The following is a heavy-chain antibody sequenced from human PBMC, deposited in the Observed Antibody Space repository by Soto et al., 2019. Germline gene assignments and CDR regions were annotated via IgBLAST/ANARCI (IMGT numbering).Heavy chain of an antibody. CDR1: GFTFINYA. CDR2: ISGGGDAT. J-gene: IGHJ2*01. D-gene: IGHD2-2*01. Sequence: EVQLLESGGGLVQPGGSLRLSCAGSGFTFINYAMNWVRRAPGKGLEWVSSISGGGDATFFADSVRGRFTISRDNSKNTVTLQMNSLGVDDTAVYYCARKILGSTSRPNYWYFDLWGRGTLVTVSS. CDR3: ARKILGSTSRPNYWYFDL. V-gene: IGHV3-23*01.